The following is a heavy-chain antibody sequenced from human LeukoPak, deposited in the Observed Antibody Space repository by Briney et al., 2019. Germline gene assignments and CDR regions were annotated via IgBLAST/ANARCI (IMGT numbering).Heavy chain of an antibody. CDR3: ARKAFSDY. V-gene: IGHV1-2*02. J-gene: IGHJ4*02. CDR1: GYTFTGYY. Sequence: GASVKVSCKACGYTFTGYYMHWVRQAPGQGLEWMGWINPNNGGTNYAQKFQGRVTMTTDTSISTAYMELSRLRSDDTAMYYCARKAFSDYWGQGTLVTVSS. CDR2: INPNNGGT. D-gene: IGHD3-3*01.